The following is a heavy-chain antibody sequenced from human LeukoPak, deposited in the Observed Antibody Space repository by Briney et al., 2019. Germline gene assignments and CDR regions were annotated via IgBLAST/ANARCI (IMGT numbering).Heavy chain of an antibody. Sequence: GRSLRLSCAASGFTFSSYGMHWVRQAPGKGLEWVAVISYDGSNRYYADSVKGRFTISRDNSKNTLYLQMNSLRAEDTAVYYCAKDYDSSGVSPAFDYWGQGTLVTVSS. CDR3: AKDYDSSGVSPAFDY. V-gene: IGHV3-30*18. D-gene: IGHD3-22*01. J-gene: IGHJ4*02. CDR1: GFTFSSYG. CDR2: ISYDGSNR.